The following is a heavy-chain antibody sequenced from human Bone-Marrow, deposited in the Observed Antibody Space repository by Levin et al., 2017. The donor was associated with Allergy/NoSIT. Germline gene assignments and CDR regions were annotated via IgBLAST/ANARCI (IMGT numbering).Heavy chain of an antibody. Sequence: SETLSLTCSLSGGSISTGGFHWSWVRQRPGTGLEWIGYIYYSGNTYYNPSLQSRLSISIDTSKNQFSLRLTSVTAADTAVYYCAREDGYAFDYWGQGTLVTVSS. CDR3: AREDGYAFDY. V-gene: IGHV4-31*02. J-gene: IGHJ4*02. CDR2: IYYSGNT. CDR1: GGSISTGGFH. D-gene: IGHD5-24*01.